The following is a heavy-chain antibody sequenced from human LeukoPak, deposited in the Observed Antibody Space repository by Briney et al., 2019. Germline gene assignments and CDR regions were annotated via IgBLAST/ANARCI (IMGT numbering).Heavy chain of an antibody. CDR3: AKRELYSSSWYGY. V-gene: IGHV3-53*01. CDR2: IYSGGST. D-gene: IGHD6-13*01. J-gene: IGHJ4*02. CDR1: GFTVSSNY. Sequence: GGSLRLSCAASGFTVSSNYMSWVRQAPGKGLEWVSVIYSGGSTYYADSVKGRFTISRDNSKSTLYIQMNSLRAEDTAVYYCAKRELYSSSWYGYWGQGTLVTVSS.